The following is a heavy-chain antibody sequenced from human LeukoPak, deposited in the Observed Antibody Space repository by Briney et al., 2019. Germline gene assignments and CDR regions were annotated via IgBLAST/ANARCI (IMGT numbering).Heavy chain of an antibody. J-gene: IGHJ4*02. CDR2: INHSGST. D-gene: IGHD1-7*01. V-gene: IGHV4-34*01. CDR3: ARVYNRNYGLDY. Sequence: SETLSLTCAVYGGSFSGYYWSWIRQPPGKGLEWIGEINHSGSTDYNPSLKSRVTISVDTSKNQFSLKLSSVTAADTAVYYCARVYNRNYGLDYWGQGTLVTVSS. CDR1: GGSFSGYY.